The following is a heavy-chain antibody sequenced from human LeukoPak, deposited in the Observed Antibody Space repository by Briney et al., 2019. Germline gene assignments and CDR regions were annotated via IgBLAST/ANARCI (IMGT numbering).Heavy chain of an antibody. D-gene: IGHD1-7*01. J-gene: IGHJ5*02. Sequence: ASVKVSCKASGYTFTSYDINWVRQATGQGLEWMGWMNPNSGNTGYAQKFQGRVTMTRNTSISTVYMELSSLRSEDTAVYYCARANWNYVWFDPWGQGTLVTVSS. CDR3: ARANWNYVWFDP. CDR2: MNPNSGNT. V-gene: IGHV1-8*01. CDR1: GYTFTSYD.